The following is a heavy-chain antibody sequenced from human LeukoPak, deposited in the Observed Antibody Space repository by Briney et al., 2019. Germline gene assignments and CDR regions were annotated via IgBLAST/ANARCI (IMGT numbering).Heavy chain of an antibody. CDR1: GFTFSNYW. J-gene: IGHJ2*01. Sequence: GGSLRLSCAASGFTFSNYWMTWVRQAPGKGLGWVANIKHDGSDKYYVDSVKGRFTVSRDNAKNSLSLQMNSLRADDTAVYYCARTDYGDYDWYFDLWGRGTLVTVSS. CDR3: ARTDYGDYDWYFDL. V-gene: IGHV3-7*01. CDR2: IKHDGSDK. D-gene: IGHD4-17*01.